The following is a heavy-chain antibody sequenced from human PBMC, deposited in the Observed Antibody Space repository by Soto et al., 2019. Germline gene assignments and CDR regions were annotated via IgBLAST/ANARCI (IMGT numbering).Heavy chain of an antibody. CDR1: GFTFSSYA. CDR2: ISGSGGST. Sequence: PGGSLRLSCAASGFTFSSYAMSWVRQAPGKGLEWVSAISGSGGSTYYADSVKGRFTISRDNSKNTLYLQMNSLRAEDTAVYYCAKGLQAVYYYYGMDVWGQGTTVTVSS. D-gene: IGHD6-19*01. V-gene: IGHV3-23*01. J-gene: IGHJ6*02. CDR3: AKGLQAVYYYYGMDV.